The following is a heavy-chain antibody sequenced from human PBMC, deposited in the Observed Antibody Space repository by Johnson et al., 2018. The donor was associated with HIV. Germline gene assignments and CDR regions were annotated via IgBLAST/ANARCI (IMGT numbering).Heavy chain of an antibody. J-gene: IGHJ3*02. CDR1: GFTFSRHA. CDR3: AKDLFGGVIVVGAFDI. V-gene: IGHV3-23*04. CDR2: ISGSGGRT. Sequence: VQLVESGGGLVQSGGSLRLSCAASGFTFSRHAMSWVRQAPGKGLDWVSAISGSGGRTYYGDSVKGRFTISRDNSKNTLYLQMKSLRAEDTAVYYCAKDLFGGVIVVGAFDISGQGAMVTVSS. D-gene: IGHD3-22*01.